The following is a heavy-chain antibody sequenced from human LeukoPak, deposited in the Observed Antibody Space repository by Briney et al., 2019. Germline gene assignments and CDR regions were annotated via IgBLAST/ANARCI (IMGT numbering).Heavy chain of an antibody. CDR1: GFTFSSFW. CDR2: IKQDGSEK. Sequence: AGGSLRLSCAASGFTFSSFWMSWVRQAPGKGLEWVANIKQDGSEKYYVHSVKGRFTISRDNAKNSLYLQMNSLRAEDTALYYCARRSTYCSSTTCYTSDYYYYYMDVWGKGTTVTVSS. CDR3: ARRSTYCSSTTCYTSDYYYYYMDV. D-gene: IGHD2-2*02. J-gene: IGHJ6*03. V-gene: IGHV3-7*01.